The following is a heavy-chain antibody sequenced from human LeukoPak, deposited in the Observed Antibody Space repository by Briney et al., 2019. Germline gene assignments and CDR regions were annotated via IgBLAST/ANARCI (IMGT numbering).Heavy chain of an antibody. CDR1: GGSFSGYY. CDR2: INHSGST. CDR3: ARQSSPPGIRYYYYGMDV. D-gene: IGHD6-13*01. V-gene: IGHV4-34*01. J-gene: IGHJ6*02. Sequence: PSETLSLTCAVYGGSFSGYYWSWIRQPPGKGLEWIGEINHSGSTNYNPSLKSRVTISVDTSKNQFSLKLSSVTAADTAVYYCARQSSPPGIRYYYYGMDVWGQGTTVTVSS.